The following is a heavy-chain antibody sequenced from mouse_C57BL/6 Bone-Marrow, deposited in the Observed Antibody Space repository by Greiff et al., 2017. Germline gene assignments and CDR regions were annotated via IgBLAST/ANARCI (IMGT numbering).Heavy chain of an antibody. V-gene: IGHV1-62-2*01. Sequence: VQLQQSGAELVKPGASVKLSCKASGYTFTEYTIHWVKQRSGQGLEWIGWFYTGSGSIKYNEKFKDKAPLTADKSSSTVYMELSRLTSAASAVYFYERHEGYGYVFAYWGQGTLVSVSA. CDR3: ERHEGYGYVFAY. D-gene: IGHD2-2*01. J-gene: IGHJ3*01. CDR1: GYTFTEYT. CDR2: FYTGSGSI.